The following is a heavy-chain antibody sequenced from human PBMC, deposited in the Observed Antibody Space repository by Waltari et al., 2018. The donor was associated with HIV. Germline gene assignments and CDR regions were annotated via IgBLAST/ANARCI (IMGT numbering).Heavy chain of an antibody. J-gene: IGHJ4*02. CDR3: ARTPYDTSGYCFDY. V-gene: IGHV3-33*01. CDR2: VWYDGKNK. Sequence: QVQLVESGGGVVQPGRSLRLSCAASGFTSSSYGMHWVRQAPGKVLEWLAVVWYDGKNKYYADSVKGRFTVSRDNSKNTLFLQMNSLRVDDTAVYYCARTPYDTSGYCFDYWGQGTLVTVSS. CDR1: GFTSSSYG. D-gene: IGHD3-22*01.